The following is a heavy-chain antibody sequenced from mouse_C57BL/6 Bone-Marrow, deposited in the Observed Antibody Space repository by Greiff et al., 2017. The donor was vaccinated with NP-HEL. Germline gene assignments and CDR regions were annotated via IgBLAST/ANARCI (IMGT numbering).Heavy chain of an antibody. CDR2: IRNKANGYTT. Sequence: EVMLVESGGGLVQPGGSLSLSCAASGFTFTDYYMSWVRQPPGKALEWLGFIRNKANGYTTEYSASVKGRFTISRDNSQSILYLQMNALRAEDSATYYCARQRSTTVVATEAMDYWGQGTSVTVSS. CDR1: GFTFTDYY. V-gene: IGHV7-3*01. D-gene: IGHD1-1*01. J-gene: IGHJ4*01. CDR3: ARQRSTTVVATEAMDY.